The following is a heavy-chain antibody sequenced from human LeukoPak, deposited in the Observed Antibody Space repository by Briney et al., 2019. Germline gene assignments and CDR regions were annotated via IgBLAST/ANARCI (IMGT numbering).Heavy chain of an antibody. CDR3: AKVQAARSGWYFDY. D-gene: IGHD6-19*01. V-gene: IGHV3-23*01. CDR2: ISGSGGGT. CDR1: GFTFSNYA. Sequence: GGSLRLSCAASGFTFSNYAITWVRQAPGKGLEWVSAISGSGGGTKYADSVKGRFTISRDNSKNTLYLQTNSLRAEDTAVYYCAKVQAARSGWYFDYWGQGTLVTVSS. J-gene: IGHJ4*02.